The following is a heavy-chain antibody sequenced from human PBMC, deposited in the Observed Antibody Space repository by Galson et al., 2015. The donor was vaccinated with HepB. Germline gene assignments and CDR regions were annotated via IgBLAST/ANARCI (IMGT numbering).Heavy chain of an antibody. CDR3: ARSSLYQWNGYDAFDI. V-gene: IGHV1-2*02. D-gene: IGHD1-20*01. Sequence: SVKVSCKASGSTFTHYYIHWVRQAPGQGLEWLGWVNPNGGGTDYAQKFQGRVTLTGATSISTAYMELSDMKSDDTAVYYCARSSLYQWNGYDAFDIWGQGTLVTVSS. CDR2: VNPNGGGT. J-gene: IGHJ3*02. CDR1: GSTFTHYY.